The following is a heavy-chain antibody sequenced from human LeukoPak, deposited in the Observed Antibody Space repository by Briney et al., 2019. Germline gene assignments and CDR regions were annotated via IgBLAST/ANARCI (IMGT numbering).Heavy chain of an antibody. CDR2: INPNSGGT. V-gene: IGHV1-2*06. CDR1: GYTFTGYY. D-gene: IGHD3-22*01. CDR3: ARHSRHLYYYDSSGYYPHFDY. Sequence: ASVKVSCKASGYTFTGYYMHWVRQAPGQGLEWMGRINPNSGGTYYAQKFQGRVTMTRDTSISTAYMELSRLRSDDTAVYYCARHSRHLYYYDSSGYYPHFDYWGQGTLVTVSS. J-gene: IGHJ4*02.